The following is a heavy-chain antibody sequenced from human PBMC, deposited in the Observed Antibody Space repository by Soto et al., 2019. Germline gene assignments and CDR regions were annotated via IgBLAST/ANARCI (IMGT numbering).Heavy chain of an antibody. CDR2: ISGSGGST. CDR3: SKDGFGEADDV. D-gene: IGHD3-3*01. CDR1: GFTFSSYA. J-gene: IGHJ6*02. Sequence: EVQLLESGGGLVQPGGSLRLSCAASGFTFSSYAMSWVRQAPGEGLEWVSAISGSGGSTYYADSVKGRFTISRDNSKSTLYLQMNSLRAEYTAVYYWSKDGFGEADDVWGQGTTVTVSS. V-gene: IGHV3-23*01.